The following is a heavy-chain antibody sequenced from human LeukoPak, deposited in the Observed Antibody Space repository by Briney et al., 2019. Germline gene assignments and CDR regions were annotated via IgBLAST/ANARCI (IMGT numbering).Heavy chain of an antibody. CDR1: GGSISSGGYS. CDR3: ARDQTQMGGDWFDP. J-gene: IGHJ5*02. D-gene: IGHD3-16*01. CDR2: IYYSGST. Sequence: SQTLSLTCTVSGGSISSGGYSWSWIRQHPGKGLEWIGYIYYSGSTYYNPSLKSRVTISVDTSKNQFSLKLSSVTAADTAVYYCARDQTQMGGDWFDPWGQGTLVTVSS. V-gene: IGHV4-31*03.